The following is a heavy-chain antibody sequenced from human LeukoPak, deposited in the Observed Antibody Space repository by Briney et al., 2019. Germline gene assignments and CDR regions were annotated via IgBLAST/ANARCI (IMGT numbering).Heavy chain of an antibody. CDR3: ARHGAKVGPYYFDS. CDR1: GGPVRVYY. V-gene: IGHV4-59*08. CDR2: ICYSGST. D-gene: IGHD1-26*01. Sequence: SETLSLTCTVSGGPVRVYYWSWIRQPPGKGLEWIGNICYSGSTNYNPSLKSRVTLSVDTSKNQFSLKLSSVTAADTAVYFCARHGAKVGPYYFDSWGQGTLATVSS. J-gene: IGHJ4*02.